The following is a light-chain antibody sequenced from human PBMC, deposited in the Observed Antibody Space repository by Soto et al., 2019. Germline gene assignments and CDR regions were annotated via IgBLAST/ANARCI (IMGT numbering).Light chain of an antibody. Sequence: QSALTQPPSASGSPGQSVTISCTGTSSDVGGYNYVSWYQKHPGKAPKLMIYEVNKRPSGVPDRFSGSKSGNTASLSVSGLRAEDEAEYYCSSYGGSSNYVFGTGTKLTVL. J-gene: IGLJ1*01. CDR1: SSDVGGYNY. CDR3: SSYGGSSNYV. V-gene: IGLV2-8*01. CDR2: EVN.